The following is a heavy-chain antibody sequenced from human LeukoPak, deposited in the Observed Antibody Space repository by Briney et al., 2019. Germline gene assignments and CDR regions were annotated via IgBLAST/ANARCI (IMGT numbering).Heavy chain of an antibody. Sequence: ASVKVSCKASGYTFTRNFMHWVRQAPGHGLEWMGVFNPSGGSATYSQNFQGRVTMTRDTSTSTVYMEMSRLRSDDTAVYYCARGGPEQLAPYNWFDPWGQGTLVTVSS. CDR1: GYTFTRNF. V-gene: IGHV1-46*01. D-gene: IGHD6-6*01. CDR2: FNPSGGSA. J-gene: IGHJ5*02. CDR3: ARGGPEQLAPYNWFDP.